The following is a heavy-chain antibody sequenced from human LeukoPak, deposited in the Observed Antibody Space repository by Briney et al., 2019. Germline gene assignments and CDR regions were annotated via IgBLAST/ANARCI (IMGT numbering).Heavy chain of an antibody. Sequence: PSETLSLTCTVSGGSIGSYYWNWIRQPPGKGLEWIAYIYYSGNTNYNPSLKSRVTISVDTSKNQFSLKLGSVTAADTAVYYCARDVGATPGYFDYWGQGTLVTVSS. CDR3: ARDVGATPGYFDY. D-gene: IGHD1-26*01. CDR2: IYYSGNT. V-gene: IGHV4-59*01. J-gene: IGHJ4*02. CDR1: GGSIGSYY.